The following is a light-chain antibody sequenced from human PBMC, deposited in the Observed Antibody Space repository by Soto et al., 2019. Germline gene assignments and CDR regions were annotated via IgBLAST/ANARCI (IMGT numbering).Light chain of an antibody. CDR1: SGYSNYK. Sequence: QSVLTQPHSASASLGASVTLTCTLSSGYSNYKVDWYQQRPGKGPRFVMRVGTGGIVGSKGDGIPDRFSVLGSGLNRYLTIKNIQEEDESDYHCGADHGSGSNFVSVFGGGTKVTVL. CDR3: GADHGSGSNFVSV. J-gene: IGLJ2*01. CDR2: VGTGGIVG. V-gene: IGLV9-49*01.